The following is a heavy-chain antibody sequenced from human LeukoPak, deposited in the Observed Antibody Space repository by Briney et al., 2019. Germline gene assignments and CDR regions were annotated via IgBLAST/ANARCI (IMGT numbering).Heavy chain of an antibody. Sequence: PGESLKISCKGSGYSFTSYWIGWVRQMPGKGLEWMGIIYPGDSDTRYSPSFQGQVTISADKSISTAYLQWSSLKASDTATYYCARPVGYSSSWYDAFDIWGQGTMVTVSS. CDR3: ARPVGYSSSWYDAFDI. J-gene: IGHJ3*02. CDR2: IYPGDSDT. V-gene: IGHV5-51*01. D-gene: IGHD6-13*01. CDR1: GYSFTSYW.